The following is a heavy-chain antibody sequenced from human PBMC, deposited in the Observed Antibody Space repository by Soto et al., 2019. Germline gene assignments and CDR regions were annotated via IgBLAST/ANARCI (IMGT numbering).Heavy chain of an antibody. J-gene: IGHJ5*02. Sequence: ASVKVSCKASGYTFTSYAMHWVRQAPGQGLEWMGWINAGNGNTKYSQKFQGRVTMTRDTSTSTVYMELSSLRSEDTAVYYCARSHCSGGSCYWFDPWGQGTLVTVSS. D-gene: IGHD2-15*01. CDR1: GYTFTSYA. CDR3: ARSHCSGGSCYWFDP. CDR2: INAGNGNT. V-gene: IGHV1-3*01.